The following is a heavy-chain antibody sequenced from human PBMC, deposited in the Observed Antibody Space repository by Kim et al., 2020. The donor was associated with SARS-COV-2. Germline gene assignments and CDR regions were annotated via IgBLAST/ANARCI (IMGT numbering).Heavy chain of an antibody. D-gene: IGHD3-9*01. CDR3: ARDGGLRYFDWLLD. V-gene: IGHV3-66*02. CDR2: IYSGGST. J-gene: IGHJ4*02. CDR1: GFTVSSNY. Sequence: GGSLRLSWAASGFTVSSNYMSWVRQAPGKGLEWVSVIYSGGSTYYADSVKGRFTISRDNSKNTLYLQMNSLRAEDTAVYYCARDGGLRYFDWLLDWGQGTLVTVSS.